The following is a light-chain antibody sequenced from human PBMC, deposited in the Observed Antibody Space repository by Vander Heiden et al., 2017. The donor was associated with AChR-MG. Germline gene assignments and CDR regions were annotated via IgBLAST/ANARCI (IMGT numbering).Light chain of an antibody. V-gene: IGKV1-27*01. J-gene: IGKJ2*01. CDR2: AAS. CDR1: QGISNY. Sequence: DIQTTQSPSSLSASVGDRVTITCRASQGISNYLAWYQQKPGKVPKLLIYAASTLQSGVPSRFSGSGSGTDFTLTISSLQPEDVATYYCQKYNSAPFFGQGTKLEIK. CDR3: QKYNSAPF.